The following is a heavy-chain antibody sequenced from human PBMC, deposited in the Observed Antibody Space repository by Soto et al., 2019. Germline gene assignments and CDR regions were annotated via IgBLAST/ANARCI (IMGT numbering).Heavy chain of an antibody. CDR2: VHPGNSDI. Sequence: RQSLKLSCKASGYSFNSYWIGWVRQMPGKGLEWMAIVHPGNSDIRYSPSFQGQVTVSVDRSISTAYLQWSSLKAPDTARYYCAAFIGATCYWGQGTLGTVSS. V-gene: IGHV5-51*01. CDR3: AAFIGATCY. D-gene: IGHD3-3*01. J-gene: IGHJ4*02. CDR1: GYSFNSYW.